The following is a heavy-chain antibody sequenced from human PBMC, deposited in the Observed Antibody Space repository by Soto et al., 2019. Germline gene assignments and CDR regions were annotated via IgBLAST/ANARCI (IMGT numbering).Heavy chain of an antibody. V-gene: IGHV3-11*01. CDR1: GFTFSAYY. J-gene: IGHJ4*02. D-gene: IGHD1-26*01. CDR2: ISDSGSLT. Sequence: QVQLVESGGGLVKPEGSLRLSCAASGFTFSAYYMSWIRQAPGKGLEWVSYISDSGSLTHYGDSVKGRFTISRDNAKASMYLQMDSLRAEDTAIYYCARALVLGVGALSQWGQGTLFTVSS. CDR3: ARALVLGVGALSQ.